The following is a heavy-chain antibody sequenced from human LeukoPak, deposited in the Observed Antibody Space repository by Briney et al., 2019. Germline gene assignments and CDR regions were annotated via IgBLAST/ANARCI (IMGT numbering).Heavy chain of an antibody. V-gene: IGHV1-69*05. D-gene: IGHD6-6*01. CDR2: IIPIFGTA. Sequence: PEASVKVSCKASGYTFSSYAISWVRQAPGQGLEWMGGIIPIFGTANYAQKFQGRVTITTDESTSTAYMELSSLRSEDTAVYYCASRPYSSSFIVSLDYWGQGTLVTVSS. CDR1: GYTFSSYA. J-gene: IGHJ4*02. CDR3: ASRPYSSSFIVSLDY.